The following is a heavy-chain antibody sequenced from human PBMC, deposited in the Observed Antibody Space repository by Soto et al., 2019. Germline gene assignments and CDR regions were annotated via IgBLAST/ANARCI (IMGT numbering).Heavy chain of an antibody. D-gene: IGHD6-25*01. CDR1: GGSISTTTYY. CDR2: IYYTGRT. J-gene: IGHJ6*02. Sequence: QLQLQGSGPGLVKPSETLSLTCTVSGGSISTTTYYWGWVRQPPGKGLEWIGNIYYTGRTYYNPSLKSRVTISLDTSNNQFSLRLHSVTAADTAVYYCATHRRYSSGWYYYGMDVWGQGTTVTVSS. CDR3: ATHRRYSSGWYYYGMDV. V-gene: IGHV4-39*01.